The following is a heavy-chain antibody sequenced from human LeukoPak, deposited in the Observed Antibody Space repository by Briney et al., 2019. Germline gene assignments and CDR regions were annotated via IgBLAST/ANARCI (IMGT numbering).Heavy chain of an antibody. V-gene: IGHV3-30*02. CDR1: GFTFSLHI. CDR2: IGKNGNNE. D-gene: IGHD5-12*01. CDR3: VQQSEGLDP. Sequence: PGGSLRLSCAASGFTFSLHIMHWVRQAPGKGLEWVAVIGKNGNNEFYADSVRGRFLISRDNSKNTLHLQMNSLTPDDTAVYFCVQQSEGLDPWGQGTLLTVSS. J-gene: IGHJ5*02.